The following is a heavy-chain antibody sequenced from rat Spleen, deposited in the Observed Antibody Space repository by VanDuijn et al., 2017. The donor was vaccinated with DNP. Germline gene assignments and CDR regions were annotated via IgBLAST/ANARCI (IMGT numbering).Heavy chain of an antibody. CDR2: INTDGGST. V-gene: IGHV5-58*01. J-gene: IGHJ2*01. CDR1: GFTFSSYW. Sequence: EVQLVESGGGLVQPGRSLKLSCVASGFTFSSYWMYWIRQAPGKGLEWVSSINTDGGSTYYPDSVKGRFTISRDNAKSTLYLQMDSLRSEDTAAYYCAGRPPPTRGPFDYWGQGVTVTVSS. CDR3: AGRPPPTRGPFDY. D-gene: IGHD1-4*01.